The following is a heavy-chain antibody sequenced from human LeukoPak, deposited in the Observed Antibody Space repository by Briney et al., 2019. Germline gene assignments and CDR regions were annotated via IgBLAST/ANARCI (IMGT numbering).Heavy chain of an antibody. CDR2: IDHGGST. CDR3: ARRGLYDYVWGSRSYYFDY. J-gene: IGHJ4*02. Sequence: PSETLSLTCAVYGGSFSGYYWSWIRQPPGKGLEWIGEIDHGGSTNYNPSLKSRVTISVDTSKKQFSLKLTSVTAADTAVYYCARRGLYDYVWGSRSYYFDYWGQRTLVTVSS. CDR1: GGSFSGYY. V-gene: IGHV4-34*01. D-gene: IGHD3-16*01.